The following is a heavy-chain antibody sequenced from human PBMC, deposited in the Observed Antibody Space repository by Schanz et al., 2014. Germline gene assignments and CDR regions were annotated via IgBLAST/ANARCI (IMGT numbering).Heavy chain of an antibody. CDR3: AASSGWHPSTDY. Sequence: EVQLLESGGGLVEPGGSLRLSCAASGITFSSHSFNWVRQAPGKGLEWISYITYNGGTIYYADSVKGRFTISRDNAKSSLYLQMNSLRVEDTAVYYCAASSGWHPSTDYWGQGTLVTVSS. CDR1: GITFSSHS. J-gene: IGHJ4*02. D-gene: IGHD6-19*01. V-gene: IGHV3-48*04. CDR2: ITYNGGTI.